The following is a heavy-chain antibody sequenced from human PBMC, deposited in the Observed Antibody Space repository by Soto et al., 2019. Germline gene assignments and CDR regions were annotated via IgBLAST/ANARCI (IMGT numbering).Heavy chain of an antibody. CDR1: GDTFTDYY. D-gene: IGHD2-21*02. Sequence: QVQLMQSGAEVKKPGASVKVSCKASGDTFTDYYIHWVRQAPGQGLEWMGTVNPSGGHTTYAQHFLGRVTXPXXXSXXPLCMELTSLTSDDTATYYCARGGHVVVVTAALDYWGQGTLVTVSS. CDR2: VNPSGGHT. V-gene: IGHV1-46*01. J-gene: IGHJ4*02. CDR3: ARGGHVVVVTAALDY.